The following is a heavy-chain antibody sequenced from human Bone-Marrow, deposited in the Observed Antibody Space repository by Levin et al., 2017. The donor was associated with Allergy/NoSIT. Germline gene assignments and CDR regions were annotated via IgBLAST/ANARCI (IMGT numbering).Heavy chain of an antibody. CDR3: ARYTSGWYYGDAFDI. V-gene: IGHV4-59*01. CDR1: GGSISTSY. D-gene: IGHD6-19*01. Sequence: GSLRLSCTVSGGSISTSYWSWVRQTPGKGLEWIGYIYSSGSTNYNPSLKSRVTMSIDTSKKQFSLRLSSVTAADTAMYFCARYTSGWYYGDAFDIWGRGTMVTVSS. J-gene: IGHJ3*02. CDR2: IYSSGST.